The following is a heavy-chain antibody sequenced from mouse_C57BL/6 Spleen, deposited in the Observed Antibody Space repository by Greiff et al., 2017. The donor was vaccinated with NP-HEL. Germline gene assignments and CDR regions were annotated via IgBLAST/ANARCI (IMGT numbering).Heavy chain of an antibody. CDR1: GYTFTSYW. V-gene: IGHV1-69*01. CDR3: ALYYGSSFFAY. CDR2: IDPSDSYT. J-gene: IGHJ3*01. D-gene: IGHD1-1*01. Sequence: VQLQQPGAELVMPGASVKLSCKASGYTFTSYWMHWVKQRPGQGLEWIGEIDPSDSYTNYNQKFKGKSTLTVDKSSSTAYMQLSSLTSEDSAVYYCALYYGSSFFAYWGQGTLVTVSA.